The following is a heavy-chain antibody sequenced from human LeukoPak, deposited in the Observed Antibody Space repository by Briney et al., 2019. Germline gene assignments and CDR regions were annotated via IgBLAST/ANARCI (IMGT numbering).Heavy chain of an antibody. CDR2: ISSSSSYI. J-gene: IGHJ1*01. V-gene: IGHV3-21*01. Sequence: GGSLRLSCAASGFTFSSYSMNWVRQAPGKGLEWVSSISSSSSYIYYADSVKGRFTISRDNAKNSLYLQMNSLRAEDTAVYYCASEPRGYSSSWYPQSGSYYVGHFQHWGQGTLVTVSS. CDR3: ASEPRGYSSSWYPQSGSYYVGHFQH. D-gene: IGHD6-13*01. CDR1: GFTFSSYS.